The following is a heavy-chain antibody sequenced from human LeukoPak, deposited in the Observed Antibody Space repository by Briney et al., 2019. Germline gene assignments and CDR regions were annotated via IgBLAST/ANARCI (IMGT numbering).Heavy chain of an antibody. D-gene: IGHD4-17*01. V-gene: IGHV3-53*01. CDR2: IYSGGST. CDR3: ATVEVYGVDSEYFQH. J-gene: IGHJ1*01. CDR1: GFTVSSNY. Sequence: PGGSLRLSCAASGFTVSSNYMSWVRQAPGKGLEWVSVIYSGGSTYYADSVKGRFTISRDNSKNTLYLQMNSLRAEDTAVYYCATVEVYGVDSEYFQHWGQGTLVTVPS.